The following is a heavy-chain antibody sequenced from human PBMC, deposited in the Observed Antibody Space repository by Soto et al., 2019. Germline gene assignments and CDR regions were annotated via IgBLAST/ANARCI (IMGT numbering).Heavy chain of an antibody. J-gene: IGHJ5*02. V-gene: IGHV3-74*01. CDR2: INSDGSST. D-gene: IGHD2-21*01. Sequence: GSQRLSCAPSGFPYSSHWMHWVRHAPGKGLVWVSRINSDGSSTSYADSVKGRFTISRDDAKNTLYLQMNSLRAEDTAVYYCARGRWGLWPPLTNWFDPWGQGTLVTVSS. CDR1: GFPYSSHW. CDR3: ARGRWGLWPPLTNWFDP.